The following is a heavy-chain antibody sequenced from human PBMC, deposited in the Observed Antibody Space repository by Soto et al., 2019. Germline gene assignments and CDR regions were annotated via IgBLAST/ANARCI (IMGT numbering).Heavy chain of an antibody. CDR3: ARAYGDWRYFDY. CDR2: IWYDGSNK. V-gene: IGHV3-33*01. D-gene: IGHD3-10*01. J-gene: IGHJ4*02. Sequence: QVQLVESGGGVVQPGRSLRLSCAASGFTFSSYAMHWVRQAPGKGPEWLAAIWYDGSNKYYGDSVKGRFTISRDNSRNTLYMQMNSLRVEDTAVYYCARAYGDWRYFDYWGQGTLVTVSS. CDR1: GFTFSSYA.